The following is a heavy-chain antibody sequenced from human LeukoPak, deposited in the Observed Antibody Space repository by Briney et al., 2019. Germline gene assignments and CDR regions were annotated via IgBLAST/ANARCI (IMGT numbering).Heavy chain of an antibody. D-gene: IGHD1-26*01. CDR2: SRNKANSYIT. CDR3: TRRNSDDAYVFDY. CDR1: GFIFSDHY. Sequence: HSGGSLRLSCVVSGFIFSDHYMDWVRQVPGKGLEWVGRSRNKANSYITEYAASVKGRFTISRDDSKNSLYLQMNSLKTEDTAVYYCTRRNSDDAYVFDYWGQGTLVTVSS. J-gene: IGHJ4*02. V-gene: IGHV3-72*01.